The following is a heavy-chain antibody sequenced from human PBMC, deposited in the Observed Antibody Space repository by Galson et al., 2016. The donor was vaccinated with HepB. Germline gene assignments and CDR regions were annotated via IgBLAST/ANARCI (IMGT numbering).Heavy chain of an antibody. CDR3: ARDNGV. J-gene: IGHJ4*02. V-gene: IGHV3-53*01. CDR1: GFTVSDNY. CDR2: IYSSGNT. Sequence: SLRLSCAASGFTVSDNYLSWVRQAPGKGLELVSLIYSSGNTWYADSVKGRFTISSDNPKNTLYLQMNSLRAEDTAGYYCARDNGVWGQGTLVTVSS. D-gene: IGHD2-8*01.